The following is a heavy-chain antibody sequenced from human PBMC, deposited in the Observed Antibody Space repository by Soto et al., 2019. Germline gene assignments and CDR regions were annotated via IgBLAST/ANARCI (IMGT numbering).Heavy chain of an antibody. CDR3: AREVRGLGNWFDP. V-gene: IGHV3-21*01. D-gene: IGHD3-10*01. J-gene: IGHJ5*02. CDR1: GFTFSSYS. CDR2: ISSSSSYI. Sequence: PGGSLRLSCAASGFTFSSYSMNWVRQAPGKGLEWVSSISSSSSYIYYADSVKGRLTISRDNAKNSLYLQMNSLRAEDTAVYYCAREVRGLGNWFDPWGQGTLVTVSS.